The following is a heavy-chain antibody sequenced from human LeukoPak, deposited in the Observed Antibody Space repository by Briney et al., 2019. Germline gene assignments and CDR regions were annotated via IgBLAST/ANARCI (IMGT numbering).Heavy chain of an antibody. CDR3: ATSSGYSYGHGDY. CDR2: IRYDGSNK. V-gene: IGHV3-30*02. CDR1: GITFRNYG. J-gene: IGHJ4*02. Sequence: GGSLRLSCATSGITFRNYGMHWVRQAPGKGLEWVALIRYDGSNKYYADSVKGRFTISRDDAKNSLYLQMNSLRAEDTAVYYCATSSGYSYGHGDYWGQGTLVTVSS. D-gene: IGHD5-18*01.